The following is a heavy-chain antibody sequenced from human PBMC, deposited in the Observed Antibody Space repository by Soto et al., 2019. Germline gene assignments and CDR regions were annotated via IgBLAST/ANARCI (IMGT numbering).Heavy chain of an antibody. V-gene: IGHV1-8*01. CDR2: MNPNSGNT. CDR1: GYTFTSYD. Sequence: EASVKVSCKASGYTFTSYDINWVRQATGQGLEWMGWMNPNSGNTGYAQKLQGRVTMTRNTSISTAYMELSSLRSEDTAVYYCARAGYIWGSYRPYQPWFDPWGQGTLVTVSS. J-gene: IGHJ5*02. D-gene: IGHD3-16*02. CDR3: ARAGYIWGSYRPYQPWFDP.